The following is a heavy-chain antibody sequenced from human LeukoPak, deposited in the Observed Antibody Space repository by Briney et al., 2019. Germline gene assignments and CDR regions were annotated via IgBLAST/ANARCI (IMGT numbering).Heavy chain of an antibody. Sequence: SETLSLTCAVYGGSFSGYYWSWIRQPPGKGLEWIGEINHSGSTNYNPSLKSRVTISVDTSKNQFSLTLSSVTAADTAVYYCARDPGYCSGGSCYGHDAFDIWGQGTMVTVSS. D-gene: IGHD2-15*01. CDR2: INHSGST. CDR3: ARDPGYCSGGSCYGHDAFDI. J-gene: IGHJ3*02. V-gene: IGHV4-34*01. CDR1: GGSFSGYY.